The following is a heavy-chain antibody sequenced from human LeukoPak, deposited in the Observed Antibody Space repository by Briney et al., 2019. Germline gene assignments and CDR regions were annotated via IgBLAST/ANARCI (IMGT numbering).Heavy chain of an antibody. D-gene: IGHD1-1*01. CDR3: ARAPSAVQGY. J-gene: IGHJ4*02. V-gene: IGHV3-66*01. Sequence: GGSLRLSCAASGFTVSSNHMSWVRQAPGKGLEWISFIYSGGSTYYADSVKGRFTISRDNSKNMLYLQMNSLRAEDTGVYYCARAPSAVQGYWGQGTLVTVSS. CDR2: IYSGGST. CDR1: GFTVSSNH.